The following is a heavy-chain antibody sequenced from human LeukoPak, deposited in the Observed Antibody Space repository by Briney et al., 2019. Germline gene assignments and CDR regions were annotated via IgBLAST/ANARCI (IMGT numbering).Heavy chain of an antibody. Sequence: SETLSLTCTVSGGSISSGGYYWSWIRQHPGKGLEWIGYIHYSGSTYYNPSLKSRVTISVDTSKNQFSLKLSSVTAADTAVYYCARDADYSNNWFDPWGQGTLVTVSS. V-gene: IGHV4-31*03. D-gene: IGHD4-4*01. CDR3: ARDADYSNNWFDP. CDR2: IHYSGST. CDR1: GGSISSGGYY. J-gene: IGHJ5*02.